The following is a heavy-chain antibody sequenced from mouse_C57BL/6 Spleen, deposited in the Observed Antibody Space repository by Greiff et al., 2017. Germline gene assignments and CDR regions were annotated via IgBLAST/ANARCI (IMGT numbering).Heavy chain of an antibody. CDR2: ISSGSSTI. V-gene: IGHV5-17*01. Sequence: DVQLQESGGGLVKPGGSLKLSCAASGFTFSDSGMHWVRQAPEKGLEWVAYISSGSSTIYYADTVKGRFTISRDNAKNTLFLQMTRLRSEDTAMYYCARMDYGSSYGFDYWGKGTTLTVSS. D-gene: IGHD1-1*01. CDR1: GFTFSDSG. CDR3: ARMDYGSSYGFDY. J-gene: IGHJ2*01.